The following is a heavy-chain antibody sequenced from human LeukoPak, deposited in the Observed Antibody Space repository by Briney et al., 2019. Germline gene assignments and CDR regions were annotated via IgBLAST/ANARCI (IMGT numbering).Heavy chain of an antibody. CDR2: IIPIFGTA. V-gene: IGHV1-69*13. Sequence: ASVKVSCKASGGTFSSYAISWVRQAPGQGLEWMGGIIPIFGTANYAQKFQGRVTITADESTSTAYMELSRLRSEDTAVYYCARVGIAVAASSGYYYGMDVWGQGTTVTVSS. D-gene: IGHD6-19*01. J-gene: IGHJ6*02. CDR1: GGTFSSYA. CDR3: ARVGIAVAASSGYYYGMDV.